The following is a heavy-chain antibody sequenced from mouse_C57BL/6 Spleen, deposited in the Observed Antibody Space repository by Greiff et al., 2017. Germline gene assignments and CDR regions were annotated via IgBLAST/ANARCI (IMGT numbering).Heavy chain of an antibody. J-gene: IGHJ2*01. CDR2: IYPGSGNT. V-gene: IGHV1-76*01. D-gene: IGHD3-2*02. CDR3: ARWRDSSGYDY. CDR1: GYTFTDYY. Sequence: QVQLQQSGAELVRPGASVKLSCKASGYTFTDYYINWVKQRPGQGLEWIARIYPGSGNTYYNEKFKGKATLTAEKSSSTAYMQLSSLTSEDSAVYFCARWRDSSGYDYWGQGTTLTVSS.